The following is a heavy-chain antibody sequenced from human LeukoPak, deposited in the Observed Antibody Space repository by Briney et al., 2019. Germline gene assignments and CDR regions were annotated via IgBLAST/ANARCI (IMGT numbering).Heavy chain of an antibody. CDR2: IKHDGSEK. D-gene: IGHD3-3*01. CDR3: ATDRGWRTSGYYLYYFEY. V-gene: IGHV3-7*01. J-gene: IGHJ4*02. CDR1: GFIFTNYF. Sequence: GGSLRLSCAASGFIFTNYFMSWVRQAPGKGLEWVASIKHDGSEKYYVDSVRGRFTISRDNTMDSLYLQMSSLRAEDTAVYYCATDRGWRTSGYYLYYFEYWGQGTLVTYSS.